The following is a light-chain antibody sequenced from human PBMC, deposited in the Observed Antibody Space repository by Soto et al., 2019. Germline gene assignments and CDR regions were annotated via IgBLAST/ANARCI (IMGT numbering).Light chain of an antibody. V-gene: IGLV2-14*01. Sequence: QSALTQPASVSGSPGQSITISCTGTSSDVGGYNYVSWYQQHPGKAPKLMIYDVSNRPSGVSNRFSGSKSGNTASLTISGLQGEDEADDYCSSYTSSSTVVFGGGTQLTVL. CDR3: SSYTSSSTVV. CDR1: SSDVGGYNY. J-gene: IGLJ2*01. CDR2: DVS.